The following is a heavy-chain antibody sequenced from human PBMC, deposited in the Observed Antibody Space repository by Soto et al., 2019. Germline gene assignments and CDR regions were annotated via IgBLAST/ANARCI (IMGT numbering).Heavy chain of an antibody. J-gene: IGHJ4*02. CDR2: ISAYNGNT. Sequence: ASVKVSCKASGYTFTSYGISWVRQAPGQGLEWMGWISAYNGNTNYAQKLQGRVTMTTDTSTSTAYMELRSLRSDDTAVYYCARALFDHTDMVTVALGYWGQGTLVTVSS. CDR1: GYTFTSYG. D-gene: IGHD5-18*01. CDR3: ARALFDHTDMVTVALGY. V-gene: IGHV1-18*04.